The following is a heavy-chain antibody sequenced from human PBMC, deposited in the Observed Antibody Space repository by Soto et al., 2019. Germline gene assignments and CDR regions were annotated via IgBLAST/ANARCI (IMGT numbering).Heavy chain of an antibody. CDR3: ARDLPVDGLGDIVVVPSGV. CDR2: IIPIFGTA. J-gene: IGHJ6*02. CDR1: GGTFSSYA. Sequence: QVQLVQSGAEVKKPGSSVKVSCKASGGTFSSYAISWVRQAPGQGLEWMGGIIPIFGTANYAQKFQGRVTLTADESTSPAYMELSSLSSEDTAVYYCARDLPVDGLGDIVVVPSGVWGQGTTVTVSS. D-gene: IGHD2-2*01. V-gene: IGHV1-69*01.